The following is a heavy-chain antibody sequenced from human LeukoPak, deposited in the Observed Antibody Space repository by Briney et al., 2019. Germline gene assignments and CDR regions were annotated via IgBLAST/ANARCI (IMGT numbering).Heavy chain of an antibody. CDR3: AKVVSGRFDY. D-gene: IGHD2-15*01. CDR2: ISGSST. CDR1: GFTFSSYA. J-gene: IGHJ4*02. V-gene: IGHV3-23*01. Sequence: GGSLRLSCGASGFTFSSYAMSWVRQAPGKGLEWVSTISGSSTYYADSVKGRFTISRDNSKNTLYLQMNSLRAEDTAVYYCAKVVSGRFDYWGQGTLVTVSS.